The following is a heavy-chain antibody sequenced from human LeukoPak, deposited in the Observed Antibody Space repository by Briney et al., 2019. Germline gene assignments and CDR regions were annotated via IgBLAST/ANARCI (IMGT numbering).Heavy chain of an antibody. V-gene: IGHV4-38-2*01. CDR3: ARQGRFNWFDP. CDR1: GYSISSGYY. Sequence: SETLSLTCAVSGYSISSGYYWGWIRQPPGKGLEWIGSIYHSGSTYYNPSLKSRVTISVDTSKNQFSLKLSSVTAADTAVYYCARQGRFNWFDPWGQGTLVTVSS. CDR2: IYHSGST. D-gene: IGHD2-15*01. J-gene: IGHJ5*02.